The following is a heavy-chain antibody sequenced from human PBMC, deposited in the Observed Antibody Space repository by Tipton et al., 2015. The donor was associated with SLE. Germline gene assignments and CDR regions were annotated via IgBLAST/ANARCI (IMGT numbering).Heavy chain of an antibody. D-gene: IGHD5-12*01. CDR3: ARGAVADS. V-gene: IGHV4-34*01. CDR2: INHRGST. J-gene: IGHJ4*02. CDR1: GGSLSNYY. Sequence: AGLVKPSETLSLTCGVYGGSLSNYYWNWIRQPPGKGLEWIGKINHRGSTDYDPSLKSRVTISLDTSKNQFSLKLSSVTAADTAVYYCARGAVADSWGQGTLVTVSS.